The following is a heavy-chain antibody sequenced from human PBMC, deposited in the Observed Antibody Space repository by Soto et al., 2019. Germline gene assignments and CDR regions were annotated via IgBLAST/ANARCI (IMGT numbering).Heavy chain of an antibody. CDR3: TTNDAFDI. Sequence: EVQLVESGGGLVKPGGSLRLSCAASGFTFSNVWMSWVRQAPGKGLEWVGRIKNKIDGWTTDYAAPVKGRFTISRDDSKNTVYLQMNSLKCEDTAVYYCTTNDAFDIWGQGTMVTVSS. V-gene: IGHV3-15*01. J-gene: IGHJ3*02. CDR2: IKNKIDGWTT. CDR1: GFTFSNVW.